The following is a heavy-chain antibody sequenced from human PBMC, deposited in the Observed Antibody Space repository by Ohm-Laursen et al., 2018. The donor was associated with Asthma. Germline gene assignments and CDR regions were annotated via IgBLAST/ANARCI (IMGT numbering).Heavy chain of an antibody. CDR2: MSYDGNNK. CDR1: GFNFNSSA. V-gene: IGHV3-30-3*01. CDR3: ARGLGGIHRWLSYQIDK. D-gene: IGHD5-18*01. Sequence: SLRLSCAAAGFNFNSSAMHWVRQAPGKGLEWVAVMSYDGNNKYHAASVQGRFTISRDNSKSTLLLQMSSLRPEDTAVYYCARGLGGIHRWLSYQIDKWGQGTQVTVSS. J-gene: IGHJ4*02.